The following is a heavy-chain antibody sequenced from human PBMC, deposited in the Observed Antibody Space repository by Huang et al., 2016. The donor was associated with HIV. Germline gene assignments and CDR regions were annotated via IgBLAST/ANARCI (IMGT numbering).Heavy chain of an antibody. D-gene: IGHD6-19*01. CDR3: ALKGDSSGWEYFRH. V-gene: IGHV3-30*03. Sequence: QVQLVESGGGVVQPGRSLRLSCAASGFIFSNYGMHWVRQAPGKVLEVVALLSDDGSNKDYTDSVKGRFSISRDNSKNTLYLQMNSLRAEDTAVYYCALKGDSSGWEYFRHWGQGTLVTVSS. CDR2: LSDDGSNK. J-gene: IGHJ1*01. CDR1: GFIFSNYG.